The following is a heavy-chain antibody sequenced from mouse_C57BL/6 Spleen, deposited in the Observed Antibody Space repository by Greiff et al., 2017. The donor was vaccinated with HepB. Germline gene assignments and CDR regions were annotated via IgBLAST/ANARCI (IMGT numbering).Heavy chain of an antibody. J-gene: IGHJ3*01. CDR3: TVYYGNYDAY. D-gene: IGHD2-1*01. CDR2: IDPETGGT. Sequence: QVQLQQSGAELVRPGASVTLSCKASGYTFTDYEMHWVKQTPVHGLEWIGAIDPETGGTAYNQKFKGKAILTADKSSSTAYMGLRSLTSEDSAVYYCTVYYGNYDAYWGQGTLVTVSA. CDR1: GYTFTDYE. V-gene: IGHV1-15*01.